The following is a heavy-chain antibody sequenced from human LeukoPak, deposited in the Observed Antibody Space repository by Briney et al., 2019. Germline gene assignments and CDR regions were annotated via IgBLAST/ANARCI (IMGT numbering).Heavy chain of an antibody. Sequence: ASVKVSCKASGYTFTGYYVHWVRQAPGQGLEWMGWINPNSGGTNYAQKFQGWVTMTRDTSISTAYMELSRLRSDDTAVYYCARASLRYFDWSDYYGMDVWGQGTTVTVSS. D-gene: IGHD3-9*01. CDR1: GYTFTGYY. CDR3: ARASLRYFDWSDYYGMDV. CDR2: INPNSGGT. J-gene: IGHJ6*02. V-gene: IGHV1-2*04.